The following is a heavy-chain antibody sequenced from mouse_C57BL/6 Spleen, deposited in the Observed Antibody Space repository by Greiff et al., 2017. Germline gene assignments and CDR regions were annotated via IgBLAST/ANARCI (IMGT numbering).Heavy chain of an antibody. CDR2: IYPGDGDP. J-gene: IGHJ4*01. CDR1: GYAFSSSW. Sequence: QVQLKESGPELVKPGASVKISCKASGYAFSSSWMNWVKQRPGKGLEWIGRIYPGDGDPNYNGKFKGKATLTADKSSSTAYMQLSSLTSEDSAVYFCAIDSSGYVRYAMDYWGQGTSVTVCS. D-gene: IGHD3-2*02. V-gene: IGHV1-82*01. CDR3: AIDSSGYVRYAMDY.